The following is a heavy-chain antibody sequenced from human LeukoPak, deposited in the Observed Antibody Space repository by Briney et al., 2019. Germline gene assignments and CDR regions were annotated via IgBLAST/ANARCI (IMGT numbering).Heavy chain of an antibody. Sequence: GASVKVSCKASGYTFTNYFMHWVRQAPGQGLEWMGVINPSGGSTTYAQKFQGRDTMTRDTSTNTVYMDLSSLRSEDTAVYYCARDRFAAVTTWVCDHWGQGTLVTVSS. CDR3: ARDRFAAVTTWVCDH. CDR2: INPSGGST. V-gene: IGHV1-46*01. CDR1: GYTFTNYF. J-gene: IGHJ5*02. D-gene: IGHD4-17*01.